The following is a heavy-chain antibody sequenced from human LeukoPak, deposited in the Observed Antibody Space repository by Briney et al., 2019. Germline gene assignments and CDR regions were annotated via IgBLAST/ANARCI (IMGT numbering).Heavy chain of an antibody. J-gene: IGHJ4*02. CDR3: ARDLSAAFDF. CDR2: LVYDARS. Sequence: GGSLRLSCAASGFTFSSYAMSWVRQAPGKGLEWVARLVYDARSDYANSVKGRFSISRDDSKNTLFLDMCNLRVEDTALYYCARDLSAAFDFWGQGVLVTVSS. V-gene: IGHV3-33*08. CDR1: GFTFSSYA. D-gene: IGHD6-19*01.